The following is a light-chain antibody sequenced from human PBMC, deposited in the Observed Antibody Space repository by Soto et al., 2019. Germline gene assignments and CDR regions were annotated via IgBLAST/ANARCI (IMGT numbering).Light chain of an antibody. CDR2: DLS. J-gene: IGKJ1*01. V-gene: IGKV1-5*01. CDR3: LPYDSPVWM. Sequence: DIHMTQSPSTLSASVGDRVTINCRASQSISSWLAWYQQKPGKAPKILIYDLSILDSGVPLRFIGSGSGTEFTLTIISLQPDDVATCYCLPYDSPVWMFGLMTKMEIK. CDR1: QSISSW.